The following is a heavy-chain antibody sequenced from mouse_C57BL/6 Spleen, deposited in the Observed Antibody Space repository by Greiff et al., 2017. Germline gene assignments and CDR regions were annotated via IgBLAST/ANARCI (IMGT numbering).Heavy chain of an antibody. V-gene: IGHV1-64*01. J-gene: IGHJ4*01. CDR1: GYTFTSYW. CDR2: IHPNSGST. Sequence: QVQLQQPGAELVKPGASVKLSCKASGYTFTSYWMHWVKQRPGQGLEWIGMIHPNSGSTNYNEKFKSKATLTVDKSSSTAYMQISSLTSEDSAVYYCARKAQAYYAMDYWGQGTSVTVSS. CDR3: ARKAQAYYAMDY. D-gene: IGHD3-2*02.